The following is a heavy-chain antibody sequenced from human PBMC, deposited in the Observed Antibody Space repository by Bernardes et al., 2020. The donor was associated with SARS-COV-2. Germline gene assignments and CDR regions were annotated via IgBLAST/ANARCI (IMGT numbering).Heavy chain of an antibody. Sequence: GGSLRLSCAASGFTFSSYGMHWVRQAPGKVLEWVAVIPYDGSNKYYADSVKGRFTISSENSKNMPYLQMNSLRAEDTAVYYCAKDTRNYDFWSGYCSSPDYYYYYGMDVWGQGTTVTVSS. CDR1: GFTFSSYG. CDR2: IPYDGSNK. V-gene: IGHV3-30*18. D-gene: IGHD3-3*01. J-gene: IGHJ6*02. CDR3: AKDTRNYDFWSGYCSSPDYYYYYGMDV.